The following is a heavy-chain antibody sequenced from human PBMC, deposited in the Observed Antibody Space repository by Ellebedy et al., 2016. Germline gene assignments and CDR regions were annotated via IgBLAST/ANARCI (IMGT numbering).Heavy chain of an antibody. V-gene: IGHV3-48*02. D-gene: IGHD3-3*02. J-gene: IGHJ2*01. CDR1: GFTFRTYS. CDR2: ISGTRSIM. Sequence: GGSLRLSCVGSGFTFRTYSMIWVRQAPGKGLEWLSYISGTRSIMTYADSVRGRFTISRDNGKNSLYLQMNSLSDGDTALYYCARIRGSWYFDLWGRGTLVTVSS. CDR3: ARIRGSWYFDL.